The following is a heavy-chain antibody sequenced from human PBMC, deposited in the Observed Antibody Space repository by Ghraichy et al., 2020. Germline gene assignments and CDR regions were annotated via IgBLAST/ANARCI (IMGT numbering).Heavy chain of an antibody. V-gene: IGHV1-2*04. CDR2: INPNSGGT. CDR3: ARFGQYQLPGQTSYYYYGMDV. D-gene: IGHD2-2*01. J-gene: IGHJ6*02. CDR1: GYTFTGYY. Sequence: VKVSCKASGYTFTGYYMHWVRQAPGQGLEWMGWINPNSGGTNYAQKFQGWVTMTRDTSISTAYMELSRLRSDDTAVYYCARFGQYQLPGQTSYYYYGMDVWGQGTTVTVSS.